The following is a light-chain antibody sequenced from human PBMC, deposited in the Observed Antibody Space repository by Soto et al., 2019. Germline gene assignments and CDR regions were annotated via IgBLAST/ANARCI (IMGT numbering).Light chain of an antibody. CDR1: QSVTSN. Sequence: EIVMTQSPATLSVSPGERATLSCRASQSVTSNLAWYQQKPGQAPRLLIYGASSRATGIPVRFSGSGSGTDFTLTISSLQSEDFAVYYCQQYNNWTFGQGTKVDIK. J-gene: IGKJ1*01. CDR2: GAS. V-gene: IGKV3D-15*01. CDR3: QQYNNWT.